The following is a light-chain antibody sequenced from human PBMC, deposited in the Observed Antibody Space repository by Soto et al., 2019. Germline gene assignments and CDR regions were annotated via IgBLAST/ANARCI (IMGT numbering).Light chain of an antibody. CDR1: SSDDGGYNY. Sequence: SGSGVDFPGRSITINCTGTSSDDGGYNYVSWYQQHPGKAPKLMIYDVSNRPSGVSNRFSGSKSGNTASLTISGLQAEDEADYYCSSYTSSSTPFYVFGTGTKVTVL. CDR2: DVS. V-gene: IGLV2-14*01. J-gene: IGLJ1*01. CDR3: SSYTSSSTPFYV.